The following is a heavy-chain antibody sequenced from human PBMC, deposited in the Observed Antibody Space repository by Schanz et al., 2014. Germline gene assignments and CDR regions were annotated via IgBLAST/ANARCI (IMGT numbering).Heavy chain of an antibody. CDR1: GFTFSTHA. CDR2: ISGDHRNT. Sequence: EMQLLESGGGLIQPGGSLRLSCAASGFTFSTHAMSWVRQAPGKGLEWVSSISGDHRNTFYADSVKGRFTISRDNSKRSLFLQMNSLRVEDTAVYFCVSQTGSPNYWGQGTLVTVSS. D-gene: IGHD6-13*01. CDR3: VSQTGSPNY. J-gene: IGHJ4*02. V-gene: IGHV3-23*01.